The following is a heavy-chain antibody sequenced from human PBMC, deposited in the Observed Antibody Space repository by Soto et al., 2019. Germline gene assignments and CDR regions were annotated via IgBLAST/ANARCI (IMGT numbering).Heavy chain of an antibody. J-gene: IGHJ3*02. V-gene: IGHV3-9*01. Sequence: GGSLRLSCAASGFTFDDYAMHWVRQAPGKGLEWVSGISWNSGSIGYADSVKGRFTISRDNAKNSLYLQMNSLRAEDTALYYCAKDNHAAGTDAFDIWGQGTMVTVSS. CDR3: AKDNHAAGTDAFDI. D-gene: IGHD6-13*01. CDR1: GFTFDDYA. CDR2: ISWNSGSI.